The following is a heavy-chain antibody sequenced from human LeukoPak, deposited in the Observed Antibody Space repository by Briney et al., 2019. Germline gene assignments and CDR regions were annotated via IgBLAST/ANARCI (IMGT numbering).Heavy chain of an antibody. D-gene: IGHD3-3*01. V-gene: IGHV3-33*01. CDR1: GFTFSSYG. J-gene: IGHJ5*02. Sequence: GGSLRLSCAASGFTFSSYGMHWVRQAPGKGLEWVAVIWYDGSNKYYADSVKGRFTISRDNSKTTLYLQMNSLRAEATAVYYCARDPPYYDFWSGRNWFDPWGQGTLVTVSS. CDR2: IWYDGSNK. CDR3: ARDPPYYDFWSGRNWFDP.